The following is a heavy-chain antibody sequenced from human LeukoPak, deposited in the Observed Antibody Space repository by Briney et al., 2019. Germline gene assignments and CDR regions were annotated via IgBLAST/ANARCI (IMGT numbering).Heavy chain of an antibody. D-gene: IGHD2-2*01. V-gene: IGHV1-3*01. CDR3: ARVYCSSASCRYYFDY. J-gene: IGHJ4*02. CDR1: GYTFTSYG. CDR2: INASNGNT. Sequence: ASVKVSCKASGYTFTSYGISWVRQAPRQRLEWMGWINASNGNTEYSQKFQGRVTISRDTSASTAYMELTSLRSEDTAVYYCARVYCSSASCRYYFDYWGQGTLVTVSS.